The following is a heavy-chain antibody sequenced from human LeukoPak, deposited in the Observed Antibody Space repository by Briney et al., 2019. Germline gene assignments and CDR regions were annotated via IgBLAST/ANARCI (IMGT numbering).Heavy chain of an antibody. Sequence: PGGSLRLSCAVSGLNFRNASMTWVRQAPGKGLEWVGRVKSKSYGGTTDYAAPVKGRIIISRDDSINTLYLQMNSLTTEDTAVYFCAHRDTSMGRVDYWGQGTLVTVSS. D-gene: IGHD5-18*01. CDR1: GLNFRNAS. J-gene: IGHJ4*02. V-gene: IGHV3-15*01. CDR2: VKSKSYGGTT. CDR3: AHRDTSMGRVDY.